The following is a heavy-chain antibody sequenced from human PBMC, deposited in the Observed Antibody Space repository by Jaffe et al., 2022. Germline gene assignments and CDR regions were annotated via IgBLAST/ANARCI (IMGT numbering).Heavy chain of an antibody. Sequence: QMQLVQSGPEVKKPGTSVKVSCKASGFTFTSSAVQWVRQARGQRLEWIGWIVVGSGNTNYAQKFQERVTITRDMSTSTAYMELSSLRSEDTAVYYCAADLYTRFLEWPDAFDIWGQGTMVTVSS. V-gene: IGHV1-58*01. CDR2: IVVGSGNT. CDR1: GFTFTSSA. J-gene: IGHJ3*02. D-gene: IGHD3-3*01. CDR3: AADLYTRFLEWPDAFDI.